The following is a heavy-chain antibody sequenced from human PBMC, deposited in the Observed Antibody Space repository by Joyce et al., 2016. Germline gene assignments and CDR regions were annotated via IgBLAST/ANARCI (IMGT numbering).Heavy chain of an antibody. CDR3: ARARRGIILARGEMGEYLQH. V-gene: IGHV4-34*01. D-gene: IGHD3-10*01. CDR1: GGSLSGYY. CDR2: VNERGRT. Sequence: QVQLQEWGAGLLKPSETLSLTCAVYGGSLSGYYWSWIRQAPGMGMEWIGEVNERGRTNYNPALKGRATTSMDTSKNQFSLRLTTVTAADTAVYFCARARRGIILARGEMGEYLQHWGRGTVVIVSS. J-gene: IGHJ1*01.